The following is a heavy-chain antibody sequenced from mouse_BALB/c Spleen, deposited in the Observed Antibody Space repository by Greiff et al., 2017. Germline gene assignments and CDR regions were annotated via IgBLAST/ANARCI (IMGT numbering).Heavy chain of an antibody. CDR3: ARDRGYFDY. V-gene: IGHV5-4*02. D-gene: IGHD3-1*01. CDR1: GFTFSDYY. J-gene: IGHJ2*01. Sequence: EVKLVESGGGLVKPGGSLKLSCAASGFTFSDYYMYWVRQTPEKRLEWVATISDGGSYTYYPDSVKGRFTISRDNAKNNLYLQMSSLKSEDTAMYYCARDRGYFDYWGQGTTLTVSS. CDR2: ISDGGSYT.